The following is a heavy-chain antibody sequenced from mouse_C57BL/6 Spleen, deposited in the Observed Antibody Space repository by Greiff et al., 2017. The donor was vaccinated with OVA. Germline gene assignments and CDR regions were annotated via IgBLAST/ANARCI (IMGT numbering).Heavy chain of an antibody. V-gene: IGHV1-82*01. CDR1: GYAFSSSW. CDR3: ARRGSIVSFDY. D-gene: IGHD2-5*01. Sequence: QVQLQQSGPELVKPGASVKISCKASGYAFSSSWMNWVKQRPGKGLEWIGRIYPGDGDTNYNGKFKGKATLTADKSSSTAYMQLSSLTSEDSAVYFCARRGSIVSFDYWGQGTTLTVSS. J-gene: IGHJ2*01. CDR2: IYPGDGDT.